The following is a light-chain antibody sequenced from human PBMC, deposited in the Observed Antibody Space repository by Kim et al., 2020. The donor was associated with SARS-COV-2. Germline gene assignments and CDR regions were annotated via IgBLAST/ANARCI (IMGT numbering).Light chain of an antibody. Sequence: EIVLTQSPGTLSLSPGERATLSCRASQSVSSSYLAWYQQKPGQAPRLLIYDASSRATGIPDRFSGSGSGTDFTLTISRLEPEDLAVYYCQQYGSSPTFGQGTKLEL. V-gene: IGKV3-20*01. J-gene: IGKJ2*01. CDR2: DAS. CDR1: QSVSSSY. CDR3: QQYGSSPT.